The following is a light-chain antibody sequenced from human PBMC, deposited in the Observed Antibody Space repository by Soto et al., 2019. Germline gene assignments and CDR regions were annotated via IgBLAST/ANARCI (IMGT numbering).Light chain of an antibody. V-gene: IGKV3D-15*01. Sequence: EILMTQSPVTLSVSPGERATLSCRASQSVSSNLAWYQQKPGQAPRLLIYGASTRASDTPARFSGSGSVTEFALTISSLQSEDFAVYYCQQYNNWPITFGQGTRLEIK. CDR2: GAS. CDR1: QSVSSN. J-gene: IGKJ5*01. CDR3: QQYNNWPIT.